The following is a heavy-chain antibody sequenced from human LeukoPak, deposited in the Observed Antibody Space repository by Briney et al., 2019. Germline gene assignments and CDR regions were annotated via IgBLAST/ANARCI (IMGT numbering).Heavy chain of an antibody. V-gene: IGHV4-34*01. CDR3: ARVGVKYGSGMYQSYYMDV. CDR1: GGSFSGYY. D-gene: IGHD3-10*01. J-gene: IGHJ6*03. Sequence: PSETLSLTCAVYGGSFSGYYWSWIRQPPGKGLEWIGEINHSGSTNYNPSLKSRVTISVDTSKNQFSLKLSSVTAADTAVYYCARVGVKYGSGMYQSYYMDVWGKGTTVTVSS. CDR2: INHSGST.